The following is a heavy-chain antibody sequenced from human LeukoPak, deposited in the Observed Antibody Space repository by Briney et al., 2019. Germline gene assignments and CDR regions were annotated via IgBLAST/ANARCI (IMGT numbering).Heavy chain of an antibody. CDR2: ISSSSSYI. Sequence: GGSLRLSCAASGFTFSSYSMNWVRQAPGKGLEWVSSISSSSSYIYYADSVKGRFTISRDNAKNSLYLQMNSLRAEDTAVYYCARVWFGEFRTFDYWGQGTLVTVSS. J-gene: IGHJ4*02. V-gene: IGHV3-21*01. CDR3: ARVWFGEFRTFDY. CDR1: GFTFSSYS. D-gene: IGHD3-10*01.